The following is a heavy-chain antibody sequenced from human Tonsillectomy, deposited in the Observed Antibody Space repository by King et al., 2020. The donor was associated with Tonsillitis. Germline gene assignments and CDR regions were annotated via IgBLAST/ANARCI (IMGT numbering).Heavy chain of an antibody. Sequence: VQLVESGGGVVQPGRSLRLSCAGSGFSFASYGMHWVSQAPGQGLEWVAVVSSDGGTVFYRDSVKGRFTISRDNSQNTMDVQMNSLRTEDTAMYYCTKEKHSSRRLQFSFEGWG. J-gene: IGHJ3*01. CDR1: GFSFASYG. V-gene: IGHV3-30*18. CDR2: VSSDGGTV. CDR3: TKEKHSSRRLQFSFEG. D-gene: IGHD5-24*01.